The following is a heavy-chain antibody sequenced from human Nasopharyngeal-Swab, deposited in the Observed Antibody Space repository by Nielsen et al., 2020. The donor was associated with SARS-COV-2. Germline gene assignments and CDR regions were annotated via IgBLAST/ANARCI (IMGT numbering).Heavy chain of an antibody. V-gene: IGHV3-30*03. D-gene: IGHD5-18*01. CDR2: ISYDGSNK. CDR1: GFTFNNYN. Sequence: GGSLRLSCAASGFTFNNYNFNWVRQAPGKGLEWVAVISYDGSNKYYADSVKGRFTISRDNSKNTLYLQMNSLRAEDTAVYYCARDEQLCLDYWGQGTLVTVSS. J-gene: IGHJ4*02. CDR3: ARDEQLCLDY.